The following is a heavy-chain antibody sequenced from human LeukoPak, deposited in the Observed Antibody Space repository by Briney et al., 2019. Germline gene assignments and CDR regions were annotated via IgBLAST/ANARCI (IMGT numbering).Heavy chain of an antibody. CDR3: ARGPNSNWSGLDF. J-gene: IGHJ4*02. CDR1: GFSFSGYW. D-gene: IGHD6-6*01. Sequence: GGSLRLSCTASGFSFSGYWMHWARQLPGKGLVWVSRISPTGSTTSYADSVKGRFTVSRDNAENTLYLQVNNLRAEDTAVYYCARGPNSNWSGLDFWGQGTLLTVSS. CDR2: ISPTGSTT. V-gene: IGHV3-74*01.